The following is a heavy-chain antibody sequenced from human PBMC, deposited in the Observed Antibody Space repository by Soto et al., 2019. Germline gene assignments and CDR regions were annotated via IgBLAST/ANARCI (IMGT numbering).Heavy chain of an antibody. Sequence: QVQVVESGGGVVQPGRSLRLSCAASGFTFSSFGMHWVRQAPGKGLEWVSLIWYDGSKKSYGDSVKGRFTISRDNSRNTVYLKMTSLRADDTAGYYCARDASYYSLWSGYYPSRNGMDVWGQGTTVTVSS. CDR2: IWYDGSKK. D-gene: IGHD3-3*01. J-gene: IGHJ6*02. CDR3: ARDASYYSLWSGYYPSRNGMDV. V-gene: IGHV3-33*01. CDR1: GFTFSSFG.